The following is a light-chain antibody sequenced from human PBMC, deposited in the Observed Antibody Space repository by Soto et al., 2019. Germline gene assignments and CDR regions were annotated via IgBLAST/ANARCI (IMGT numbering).Light chain of an antibody. CDR1: SSNIGAGYD. V-gene: IGLV1-40*01. CDR3: SSYSSTTTLV. CDR2: DVN. J-gene: IGLJ3*02. Sequence: QSVLTQPPSVSGAPGQRVTISCTGSSSNIGAGYDVHWYQQLPGTAPKLMIYDVNNRPSGVSNRFSASKSGNTASLTISGLQAEDEADYYCSSYSSTTTLVFGGGTKLTVL.